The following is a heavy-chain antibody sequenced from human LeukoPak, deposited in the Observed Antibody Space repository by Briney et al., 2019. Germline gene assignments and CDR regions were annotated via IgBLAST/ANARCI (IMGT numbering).Heavy chain of an antibody. CDR2: ISAYNGNT. Sequence: ASVKVSCTASGYTFTSYGISWVRQAPGQGLEWMGWISAYNGNTNYAQKLQGRVTMTTDTSTSTAYMELSSLRSEDTAVYYCARDPSGGYFDYWGQGTLVTVSS. J-gene: IGHJ4*02. V-gene: IGHV1-18*01. D-gene: IGHD3-16*01. CDR3: ARDPSGGYFDY. CDR1: GYTFTSYG.